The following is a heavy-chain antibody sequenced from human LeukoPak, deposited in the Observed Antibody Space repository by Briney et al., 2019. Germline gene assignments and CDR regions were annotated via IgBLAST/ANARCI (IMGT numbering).Heavy chain of an antibody. Sequence: PGGSLRLSCAAYGFTFTNYGMHRLPQAPGKGLEWVTFIRYDGNNEYYADSVKGRFTIARDNSKNTMYLQMHSLRDEDPALYYCAKDSAQFAYSYAGEVMDFWGRGTTVTVSS. CDR2: IRYDGNNE. V-gene: IGHV3-30*02. CDR1: GFTFTNYG. CDR3: AKDSAQFAYSYAGEVMDF. J-gene: IGHJ6*03. D-gene: IGHD3-16*01.